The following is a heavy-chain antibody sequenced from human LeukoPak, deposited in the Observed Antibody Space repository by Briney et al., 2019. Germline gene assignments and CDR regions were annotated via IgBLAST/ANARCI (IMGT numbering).Heavy chain of an antibody. CDR1: GFTFSSYE. Sequence: GGSLRLSCAASGFTFSSYEMNWVRQAPGKGLEWVSYISSSGSTIYYADSVKGRFTISRDNAKNSLYLRMNSLRAEDTAVYYCARDRGDPLGYYYYMDVWGEGTTVTVSS. V-gene: IGHV3-48*03. J-gene: IGHJ6*03. CDR2: ISSSGSTI. D-gene: IGHD2-21*02. CDR3: ARDRGDPLGYYYYMDV.